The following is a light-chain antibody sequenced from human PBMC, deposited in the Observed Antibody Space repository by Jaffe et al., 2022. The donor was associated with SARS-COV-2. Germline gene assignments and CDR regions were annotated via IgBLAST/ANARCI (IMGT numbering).Light chain of an antibody. Sequence: EIVLTQSPGTLSLSPGERATLSCRASQSVSRNYLAWYQQKPGQAPRLLIYGASSRATGIPDRFSGSGSGTDFTLTISRLEPEDFAVYYCRQYGSSPQTFGQGTKVEIK. J-gene: IGKJ1*01. CDR2: GAS. CDR1: QSVSRNY. CDR3: RQYGSSPQT. V-gene: IGKV3-20*01.